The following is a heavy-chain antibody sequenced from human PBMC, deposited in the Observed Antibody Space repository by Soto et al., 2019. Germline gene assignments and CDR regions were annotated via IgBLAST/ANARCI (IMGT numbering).Heavy chain of an antibody. J-gene: IGHJ5*02. V-gene: IGHV4-38-2*02. CDR2: RYSTGTT. D-gene: IGHD1-1*01. CDR1: GYSINSGYI. CDR3: VARATVVNSPWFDP. Sequence: SETLSLTCTVAGYSINSGYIWGWVRRPPGQGLEWSGSRYSTGTTYYNPSLRRRVKMSVDSSKNQLSLVLRSVTAADTAVYYCVARATVVNSPWFDPWGQGTQVTVPQ.